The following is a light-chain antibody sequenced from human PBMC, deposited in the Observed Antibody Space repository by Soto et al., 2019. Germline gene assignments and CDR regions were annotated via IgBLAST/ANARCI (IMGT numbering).Light chain of an antibody. CDR1: QTISSN. CDR2: GAS. CDR3: QHYNKLVCT. J-gene: IGKJ4*01. V-gene: IGKV3-15*01. Sequence: EVVMKQSPATLSVSPGRTATLSCRANQTISSNLAWYQQKPGQAPTLLIYGASTRSPGIPARFSGSGSGTNFTLTISRLQSEDFTVYYCQHYNKLVCTFGGGTKVEIK.